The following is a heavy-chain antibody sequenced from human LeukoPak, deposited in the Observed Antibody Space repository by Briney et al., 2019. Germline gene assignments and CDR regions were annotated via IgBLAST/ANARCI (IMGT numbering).Heavy chain of an antibody. J-gene: IGHJ4*02. V-gene: IGHV3-21*01. CDR2: ISRSSSYI. Sequence: GGSLRLSCAASGFTFSRYSMNWVRQAPGKGLEWVSSISRSSSYIYYADSVKGRFTVSRDNAKNSLYLQMNSLRAEDTAVYYCARVSIAEAAGDYWGQGTLVTVSS. D-gene: IGHD6-13*01. CDR3: ARVSIAEAAGDY. CDR1: GFTFSRYS.